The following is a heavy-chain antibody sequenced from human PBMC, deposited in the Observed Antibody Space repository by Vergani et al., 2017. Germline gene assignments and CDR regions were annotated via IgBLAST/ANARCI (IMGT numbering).Heavy chain of an antibody. CDR2: ISSSSSYI. V-gene: IGHV3-21*01. CDR1: GFTFSSYS. D-gene: IGHD2-2*02. Sequence: EVQLVESGGGLVKPGGSLRLSCAASGFTFSSYSMNWVRQAPGKGLEWVSSISSSSSYIYYADSVKGRFTISRDNAKNSLYLQMNSLRAEDTAVYYCAGGGVVVPAAILRWFDPWGQGTLVTVSS. CDR3: AGGGVVVPAAILRWFDP. J-gene: IGHJ5*02.